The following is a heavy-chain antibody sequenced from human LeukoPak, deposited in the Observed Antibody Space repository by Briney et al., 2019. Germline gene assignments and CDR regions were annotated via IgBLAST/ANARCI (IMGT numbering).Heavy chain of an antibody. Sequence: GGSLRLSCVASGFTFSSYSLHWVRQALGKGLVWVSRINTDGSSTSYADSVKGRFTISRDNAKNTLYLQMNSLRAEDTAVYYCARACGYSYGCAFDIWGQGTMVTVSS. CDR1: GFTFSSYS. D-gene: IGHD5-18*01. CDR2: INTDGSST. J-gene: IGHJ3*02. CDR3: ARACGYSYGCAFDI. V-gene: IGHV3-74*01.